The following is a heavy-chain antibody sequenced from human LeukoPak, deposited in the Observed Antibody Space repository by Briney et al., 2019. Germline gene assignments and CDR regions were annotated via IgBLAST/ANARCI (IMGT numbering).Heavy chain of an antibody. CDR2: INRDGSST. CDR3: ARRAGAYSHPYDY. J-gene: IGHJ4*02. CDR1: GIIFSNYW. V-gene: IGHV3-74*01. D-gene: IGHD4/OR15-4a*01. Sequence: QPGGSLRLSCAASGIIFSNYWMHWVRQAPGKGLVWVSRINRDGSSTSYADSVKGRFTISRDNAKNTLYLQMNSLRAEDTAVYYCARRAGAYSHPYDYWGQGTLVTVSS.